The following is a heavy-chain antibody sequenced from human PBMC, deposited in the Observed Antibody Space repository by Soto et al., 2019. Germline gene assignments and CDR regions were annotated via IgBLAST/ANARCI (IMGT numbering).Heavy chain of an antibody. J-gene: IGHJ4*02. CDR3: ARRRPYSISWYEDY. V-gene: IGHV3-23*01. CDR2: ISGSGGST. Sequence: EVQLLESGGGLVQAGGSLRLSCAASGFTFSSYAMSWVRQAPGKGLEGVSAISGSGGSTYYADAVNGRFTISTDNTKNTRYMHMNSPRAEDTAVYYCARRRPYSISWYEDYWGQGTLVTVSS. CDR1: GFTFSSYA. D-gene: IGHD6-13*01.